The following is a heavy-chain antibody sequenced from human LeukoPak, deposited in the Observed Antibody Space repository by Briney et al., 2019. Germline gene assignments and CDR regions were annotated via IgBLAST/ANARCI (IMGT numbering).Heavy chain of an antibody. J-gene: IGHJ4*02. CDR3: AKAPLMITFGGAIGAPFDY. V-gene: IGHV3-23*01. Sequence: PGGSLRLSCAASGFTFSSYAMSWVRQAPGKGLEWVSAISGSGGSTYYADSVKGRFTISRDNSKNTLYLQMNSLRAEDTAVYYCAKAPLMITFGGAIGAPFDYWGQGTLVTVSS. D-gene: IGHD3-16*02. CDR2: ISGSGGST. CDR1: GFTFSSYA.